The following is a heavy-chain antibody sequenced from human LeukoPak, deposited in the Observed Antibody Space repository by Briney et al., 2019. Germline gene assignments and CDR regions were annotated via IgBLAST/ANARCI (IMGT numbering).Heavy chain of an antibody. D-gene: IGHD4-17*01. Sequence: SETLSLTCTVSGGSISSYYWSWIRQPPGKGLEWIGSIYYSGSTYYNPSLKSRVTISVDTSKNQFSLKLSSVTAADTAVYYCASPLEGVFLNGDYVAFFDYWGQGTLVTVSS. V-gene: IGHV4-59*05. CDR2: IYYSGST. CDR3: ASPLEGVFLNGDYVAFFDY. CDR1: GGSISSYY. J-gene: IGHJ4*02.